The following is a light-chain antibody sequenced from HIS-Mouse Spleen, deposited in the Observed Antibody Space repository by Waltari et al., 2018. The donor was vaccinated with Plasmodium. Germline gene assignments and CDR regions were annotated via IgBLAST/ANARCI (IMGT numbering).Light chain of an antibody. CDR3: QQYGSSPPWT. CDR2: GAS. V-gene: IGKV3-20*01. Sequence: EIVLTQSPGTLSLSPGERATLSCRASQSVSSSYLAWYQQKPCQAPRLLSYGASSRATGIPDRFSGSGSGTDFTLTISRLEPEDFAVYYCQQYGSSPPWTFGQGTKVEIK. CDR1: QSVSSSY. J-gene: IGKJ1*01.